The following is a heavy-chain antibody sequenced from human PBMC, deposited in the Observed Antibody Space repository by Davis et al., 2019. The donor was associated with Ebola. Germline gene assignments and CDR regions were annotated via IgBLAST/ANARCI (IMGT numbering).Heavy chain of an antibody. V-gene: IGHV3-11*04. CDR3: ARDSRLAALDY. J-gene: IGHJ4*02. Sequence: GESLKISCAASGFTFSDYYMSWIRQAPGKGLEWVSYISSSGSTIYYADSVKGRFTISRDNSKNTLYLQMNSLRAEDTAVYYCARDSRLAALDYWGQGTLVTVSS. D-gene: IGHD6-6*01. CDR2: ISSSGSTI. CDR1: GFTFSDYY.